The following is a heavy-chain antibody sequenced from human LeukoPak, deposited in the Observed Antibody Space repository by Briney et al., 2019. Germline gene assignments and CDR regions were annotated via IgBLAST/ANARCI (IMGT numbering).Heavy chain of an antibody. CDR3: ARVQGDYSYGWEGAFDI. CDR2: INTDGRST. Sequence: GGSLRLSCAASGVTFSTDWMHCGRHGPGKGLLCVSRINTDGRSTNYADSVKGRFTITRDNAKNTLYLQMNSLSAEDTALYYCARVQGDYSYGWEGAFDIWGQGTMVTVSS. J-gene: IGHJ3*02. D-gene: IGHD5-18*01. CDR1: GVTFSTDW. V-gene: IGHV3-74*01.